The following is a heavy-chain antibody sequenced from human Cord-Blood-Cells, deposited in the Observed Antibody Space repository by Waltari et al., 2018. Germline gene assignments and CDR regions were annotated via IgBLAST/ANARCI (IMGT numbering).Heavy chain of an antibody. D-gene: IGHD6-6*01. CDR3: AGDVGAYSSSNYYYYMDV. J-gene: IGHJ6*03. Sequence: QVQLVQSGAEVKKPGASVKVSCKASGYTFTSYYMHWVRQHPDQGLEWMGLINPMGGSTSYAQKFQGRVTMTRDTATSTVYMELSSLRSEDTAVYYCAGDVGAYSSSNYYYYMDVWGKGTTVTVSS. CDR2: INPMGGST. CDR1: GYTFTSYY. V-gene: IGHV1-46*01.